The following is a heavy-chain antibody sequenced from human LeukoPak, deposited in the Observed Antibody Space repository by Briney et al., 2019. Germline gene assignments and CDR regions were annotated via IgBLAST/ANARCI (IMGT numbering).Heavy chain of an antibody. CDR2: INPNSGST. CDR1: GYTFTGYY. Sequence: ASVKVSCKASGYTFTGYYMHWVRQAPGQGLEWMGWINPNSGSTNYAQKFQGRVTMTRDTSISTAYMELSRLRSDDTAVYYCARVANWNDYFDYWGQGTLVTVSS. CDR3: ARVANWNDYFDY. D-gene: IGHD1-20*01. V-gene: IGHV1-2*02. J-gene: IGHJ4*02.